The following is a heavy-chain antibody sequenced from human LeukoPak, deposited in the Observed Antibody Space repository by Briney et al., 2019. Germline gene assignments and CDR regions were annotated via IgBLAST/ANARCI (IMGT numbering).Heavy chain of an antibody. Sequence: SETLSLTCTVSGGSVSSGSYYWSWIRQPPGKGLEWIGYIYYSGSTNYNPSLKSRVTISVDTSKNQFSLKLSSVTAADTAVYYCARGRVVPAAIPELFDYWGQGTLVTVSS. J-gene: IGHJ4*02. V-gene: IGHV4-61*01. D-gene: IGHD2-2*02. CDR3: ARGRVVPAAIPELFDY. CDR1: GGSVSSGSYY. CDR2: IYYSGST.